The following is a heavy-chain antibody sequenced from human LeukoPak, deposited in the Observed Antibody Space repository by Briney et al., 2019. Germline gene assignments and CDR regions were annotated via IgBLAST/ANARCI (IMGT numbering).Heavy chain of an antibody. Sequence: GGSLRLSCAASGFTFSSYAMHWVRQAPGKGLEWVAVISYDGSNKYYADSVKGRFTISRDNSKNTLYLQMNSLRAEDTVVYYCARGLRNYYDNWGQGTLVTVSS. CDR1: GFTFSSYA. CDR3: ARGLRNYYDN. CDR2: ISYDGSNK. V-gene: IGHV3-30-3*01. J-gene: IGHJ4*02.